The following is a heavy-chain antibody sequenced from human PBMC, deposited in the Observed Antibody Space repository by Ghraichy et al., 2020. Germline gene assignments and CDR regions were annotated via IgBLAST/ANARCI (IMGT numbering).Heavy chain of an antibody. J-gene: IGHJ5*02. CDR2: IIPIFGTA. Sequence: SVKVSCKASGGTFSSYAISWVRQAPGQGLEWMGGIIPIFGTANYAQKFQGRVTITADESTSTAYMELSSLRSEDTAVYYCARVEGYCSGSSCYPPYNWFDPWGQGTLVTVSS. CDR1: GGTFSSYA. CDR3: ARVEGYCSGSSCYPPYNWFDP. V-gene: IGHV1-69*13. D-gene: IGHD2-15*01.